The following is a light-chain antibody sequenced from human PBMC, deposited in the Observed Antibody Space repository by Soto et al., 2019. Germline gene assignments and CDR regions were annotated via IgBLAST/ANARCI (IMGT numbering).Light chain of an antibody. CDR2: DVS. CDR1: SSDVGGYNY. Sequence: QSALTQPRSVSGSHGQSVTISCTGTSSDVGGYNYVSWYQQHPGKVPKLMIYDVSKRPSGVPDRFSGSKSGNTASLIISGLQVEDEADYYCCSNAGSYTHVVFGGGTKVTVL. J-gene: IGLJ2*01. V-gene: IGLV2-11*01. CDR3: CSNAGSYTHVV.